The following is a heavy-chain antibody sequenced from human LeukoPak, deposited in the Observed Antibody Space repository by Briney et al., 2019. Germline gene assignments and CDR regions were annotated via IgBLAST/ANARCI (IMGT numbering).Heavy chain of an antibody. CDR1: GFTFGDYA. V-gene: IGHV3-49*04. D-gene: IGHD2-2*01. J-gene: IGHJ3*02. CDR2: IRSKAYGGTT. CDR3: TREMGYCSSTSCLDAFDI. Sequence: PGGSLRLSCTASGFTFGDYAMSWVRQAPGKGLEWVGFIRSKAYGGTTEYAASVKGRFAISRDDSKSIAYLQMNSLKTEDTAVYYCTREMGYCSSTSCLDAFDIWGQGTMVTVSS.